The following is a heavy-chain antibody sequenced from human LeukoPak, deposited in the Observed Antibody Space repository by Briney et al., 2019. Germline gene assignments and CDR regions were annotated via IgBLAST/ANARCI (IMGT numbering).Heavy chain of an antibody. D-gene: IGHD6-19*01. J-gene: IGHJ4*02. CDR1: GYTLTELS. V-gene: IGHV1-24*01. CDR2: FDPEDGET. Sequence: GASVKVSYKVSGYTLTELSMHWVRQAPGKGLEWMGGFDPEDGETIYAQKFQGRVTMTEDTSTDTAYMELSSLRSEDTAVYYCATGPIAVAGTFDYWGQGTLVTVSS. CDR3: ATGPIAVAGTFDY.